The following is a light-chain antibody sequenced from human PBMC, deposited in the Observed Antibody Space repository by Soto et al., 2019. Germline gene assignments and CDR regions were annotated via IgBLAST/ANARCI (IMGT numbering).Light chain of an antibody. CDR3: MKGLHTPMVT. CDR2: LGS. J-gene: IGKJ5*01. V-gene: IGKV2-28*01. CDR1: QSLLHSNGYNY. Sequence: DIVMTQSPLSLPVSPGEPASISCRSNQSLLHSNGYNYLDWFLQKPGQSPQLLIYLGSNRASGVPDRFSGSGSGTDFTLKISSVEAADVGVYFCMKGLHTPMVTFGQGTRLEIK.